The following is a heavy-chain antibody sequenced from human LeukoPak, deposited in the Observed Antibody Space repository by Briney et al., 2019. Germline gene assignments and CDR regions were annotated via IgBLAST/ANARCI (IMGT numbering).Heavy chain of an antibody. D-gene: IGHD2-2*01. J-gene: IGHJ6*02. CDR2: IYYAGST. V-gene: IGHV4-59*12. Sequence: SETLSLTCTVSGGSISSYYWNWIRQPPGKGLEWIGYIYYAGSTNYNPSLKSRVTISVDTSKNQLSPKVNSVTAADTAVYYCARDNCSSTSCYGSSYYYGMDVWGQGTTVTVSS. CDR1: GGSISSYY. CDR3: ARDNCSSTSCYGSSYYYGMDV.